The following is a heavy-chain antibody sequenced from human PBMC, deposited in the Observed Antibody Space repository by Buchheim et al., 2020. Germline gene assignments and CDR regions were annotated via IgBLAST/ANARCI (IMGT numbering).Heavy chain of an antibody. CDR2: VHHSGTT. J-gene: IGHJ2*01. CDR1: GGSFSNYY. V-gene: IGHV4-34*01. Sequence: QVQLQQWGAGLLKPSDTLSLTCAVYGGSFSNYYWSWIRQPPGMGLEWIGEVHHSGTTTYNPSLKSRVSISVDTSKNQFSLKLSSVTAADTAVYYCARSWSSRYFDLWGRGTL. CDR3: ARSWSSRYFDL.